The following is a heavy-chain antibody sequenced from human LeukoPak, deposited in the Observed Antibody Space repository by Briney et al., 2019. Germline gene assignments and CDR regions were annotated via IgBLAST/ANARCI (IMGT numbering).Heavy chain of an antibody. D-gene: IGHD3-9*01. Sequence: PGGSLRLSCAASGFTFSSYEMNWVRQAPGKGLEWVSYISSSGSTIYYADSVKGRFTISRDNAKNSLYLRMNSLRAEDTAVYYCARDRSDILGDYYYGMDVWGQGTTVTVSS. CDR1: GFTFSSYE. CDR3: ARDRSDILGDYYYGMDV. J-gene: IGHJ6*02. CDR2: ISSSGSTI. V-gene: IGHV3-48*03.